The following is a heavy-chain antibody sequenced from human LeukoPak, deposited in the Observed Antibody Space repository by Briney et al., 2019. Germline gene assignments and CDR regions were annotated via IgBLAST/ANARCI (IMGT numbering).Heavy chain of an antibody. CDR2: IYYSGST. Sequence: SQTLSLTCTVSGGSISSGDYYWSWIRQPPGKGLEWIGYIYYSGSTYYNPSLKSRVTISVDTSKNQLSLKLSSVTAADTAVYYCAREELYCSSTSCWNWFDPWGQGTLVTVSS. J-gene: IGHJ5*02. D-gene: IGHD2-2*01. V-gene: IGHV4-30-4*01. CDR3: AREELYCSSTSCWNWFDP. CDR1: GGSISSGDYY.